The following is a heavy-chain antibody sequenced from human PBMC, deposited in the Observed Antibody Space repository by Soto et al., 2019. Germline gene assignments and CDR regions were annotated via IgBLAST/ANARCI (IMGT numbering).Heavy chain of an antibody. CDR1: GASFSGFY. D-gene: IGHD2-15*01. V-gene: IGHV4-34*04. CDR3: ARGVSVTLVVQGGAPDKNYFDS. Sequence: SETLSLTCAVSGASFSGFYWSWIRQSPGKGLEWIGEIDHSGITNHNTALKSRATMSVDTSKNQFSLKLRSVTAADTAVYYCARGVSVTLVVQGGAPDKNYFDSWSQGTLVTVSS. J-gene: IGHJ4*02. CDR2: IDHSGIT.